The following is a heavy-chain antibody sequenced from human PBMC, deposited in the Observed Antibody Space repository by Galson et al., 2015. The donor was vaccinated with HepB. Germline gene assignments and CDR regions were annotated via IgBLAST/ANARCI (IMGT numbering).Heavy chain of an antibody. CDR1: GGTFSSYA. Sequence: SVKVSCKASGGTFSSYAISWVRQAPGQGLEWMGGIIPIFGTANYARKFQGRVTITADESTSTAYMELSSLRSEDTAVYYCARGPYDSSGYYYERYGMDVWGQGTTVTVSS. D-gene: IGHD3-22*01. J-gene: IGHJ6*02. V-gene: IGHV1-69*13. CDR2: IIPIFGTA. CDR3: ARGPYDSSGYYYERYGMDV.